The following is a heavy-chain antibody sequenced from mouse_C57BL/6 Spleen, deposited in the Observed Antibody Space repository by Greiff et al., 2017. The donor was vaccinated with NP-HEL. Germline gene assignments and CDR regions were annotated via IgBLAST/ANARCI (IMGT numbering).Heavy chain of an antibody. Sequence: EVKLQESGGGLVKPGGSLKLSCAASGFTFSDYGMHWVRQAPEKGLEWVAYISSGSSTIYYADTVKGRFTISRDNAKNTLFLQMTSLRSEDTAMYYCARSSYPTDWGQGTTLTVSS. CDR1: GFTFSDYG. V-gene: IGHV5-17*01. CDR3: ARSSYPTD. CDR2: ISSGSSTI. D-gene: IGHD2-10*01. J-gene: IGHJ2*01.